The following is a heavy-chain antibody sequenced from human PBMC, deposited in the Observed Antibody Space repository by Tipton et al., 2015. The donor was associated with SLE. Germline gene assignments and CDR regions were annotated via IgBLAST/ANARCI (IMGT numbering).Heavy chain of an antibody. CDR2: IYNTVST. V-gene: IGHV4-59*08. J-gene: IGHJ6*02. CDR1: GDFIISNY. D-gene: IGHD3-16*01. CDR3: ARQPAWGTSSSYGLDV. Sequence: TLSLTCTVSGDFIISNYWSWIRQPPGKGLEWIGYIYNTVSTNYNPSLKGRVTISVDTSTNQFSLKLTSVTAADTAVYYCARQPAWGTSSSYGLDVWGQGTTVTVSS.